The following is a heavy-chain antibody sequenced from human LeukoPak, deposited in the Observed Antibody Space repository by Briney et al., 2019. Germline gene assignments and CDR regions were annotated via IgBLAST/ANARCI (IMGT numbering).Heavy chain of an antibody. CDR3: ARYVVYGSGKYYFDY. V-gene: IGHV4-39*01. CDR2: INYSGST. D-gene: IGHD3-10*01. J-gene: IGHJ4*02. Sequence: SETLSLTCTVSGGSVSSTTYYWSWTRQPPGKGLEWIASINYSGSTYYNPSLKSRVTISVDTSENQFSLKLSSVTAADTAVNYCARYVVYGSGKYYFDYWGQGTLVTVSS. CDR1: GGSVSSTTYY.